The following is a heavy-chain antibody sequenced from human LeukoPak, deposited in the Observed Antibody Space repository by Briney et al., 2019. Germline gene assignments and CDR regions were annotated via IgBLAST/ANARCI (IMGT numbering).Heavy chain of an antibody. Sequence: GASVKVSCKASGGSFSSYAISGLRPAPGKGLEWMGGIIPIFGTANYAQKFQGRVTITADESTRTAYMELSSLRSDDTAVYYCWRGGYCSGGSGYEKHNLFDPWGQGTLVSVS. CDR2: IIPIFGTA. CDR1: GGSFSSYA. D-gene: IGHD2-15*01. V-gene: IGHV1-69*13. CDR3: WRGGYCSGGSGYEKHNLFDP. J-gene: IGHJ5*02.